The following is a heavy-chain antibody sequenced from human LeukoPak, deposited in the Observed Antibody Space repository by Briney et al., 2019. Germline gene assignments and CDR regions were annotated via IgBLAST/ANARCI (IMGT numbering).Heavy chain of an antibody. Sequence: SETLSLTCTVSGYSISSGYYWGWIRQPPGKGLEWIGSIYHSGSTYYNPSLKSRVTISVDTSKNQFSLKLSSVTAADTAVYYCARVPIVVVTAVLFDYWGQGTLVTVSS. J-gene: IGHJ4*02. D-gene: IGHD2-21*02. CDR1: GYSISSGYY. CDR3: ARVPIVVVTAVLFDY. CDR2: IYHSGST. V-gene: IGHV4-38-2*02.